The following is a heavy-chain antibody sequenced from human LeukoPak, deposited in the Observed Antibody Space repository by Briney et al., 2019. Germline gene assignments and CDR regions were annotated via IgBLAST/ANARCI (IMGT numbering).Heavy chain of an antibody. CDR3: ARESGSGSYNLDY. CDR1: GFTVSSNY. J-gene: IGHJ4*02. D-gene: IGHD3-10*01. CDR2: IYADGRT. Sequence: GESLRLSCAASGFTVSSNYMSWVRQAPGKGLEWVSLIYADGRTYYADSVKGRFTISRDTSKNTLYLQMNSLRAEDTAMYYCARESGSGSYNLDYWGLGTLVTVSS. V-gene: IGHV3-53*01.